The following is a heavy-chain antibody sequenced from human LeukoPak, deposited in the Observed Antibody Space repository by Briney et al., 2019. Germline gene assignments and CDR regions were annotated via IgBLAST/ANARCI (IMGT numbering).Heavy chain of an antibody. CDR3: AREGKLLWFGELLEGWFDP. D-gene: IGHD3-10*01. J-gene: IGHJ5*02. CDR1: GYTFTGYY. Sequence: ASVKVSCKASGYTFTGYYMHWVRQAPGQGLEWMGWINPNSGGTNYAQKFQGRVTMTRDTSISTAYMELSRLRSDDTAVYYCAREGKLLWFGELLEGWFDPWGQGTLATVSS. CDR2: INPNSGGT. V-gene: IGHV1-2*02.